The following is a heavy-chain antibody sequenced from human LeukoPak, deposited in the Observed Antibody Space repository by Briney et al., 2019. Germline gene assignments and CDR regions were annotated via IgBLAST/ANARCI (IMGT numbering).Heavy chain of an antibody. V-gene: IGHV3-11*03. J-gene: IGHJ6*02. CDR1: GFTFSDYQ. D-gene: IGHD3-3*01. CDR2: ITGSSDYA. CDR3: ARFLGRITVSGVVPYGMDV. Sequence: NTGGSLRLSCAASGFTFSDYQMSWIRQAPGKGLEWLSYITGSSDYANYTDSVKGRFTISRHSSKNTLYLQMNSLRGEDTAVYYCARFLGRITVSGVVPYGMDVWGQGTTVTVSS.